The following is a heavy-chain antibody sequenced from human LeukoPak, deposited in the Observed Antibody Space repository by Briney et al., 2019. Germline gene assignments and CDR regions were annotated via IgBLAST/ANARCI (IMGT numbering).Heavy chain of an antibody. CDR2: INPNSGGT. CDR3: ARDGDYDTLNWFDP. V-gene: IGHV1-2*02. D-gene: IGHD4-17*01. J-gene: IGHJ5*02. CDR1: GYTFTGYY. Sequence: GALVKVSCKASGYTFTGYYMHWVRQAPGQGLEWMGWINPNSGGTNYAQKFQGRVTMTRDTSISTAYMELSRLRSDDTAVYYCARDGDYDTLNWFDPWGQGTLVTVSS.